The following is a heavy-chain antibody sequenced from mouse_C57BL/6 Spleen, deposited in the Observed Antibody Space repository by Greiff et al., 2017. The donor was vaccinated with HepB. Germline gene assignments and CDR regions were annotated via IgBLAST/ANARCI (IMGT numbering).Heavy chain of an antibody. D-gene: IGHD2-2*01. Sequence: EVKLVESGGGLVKPGGSLKLSCAASGFTFSDYGMHWVRQAPEKGLEWVAYISSGSSTIYYADTVKGRFTISRDNAKNTLFLQMTSLRSEDTAMYYCARGRGYLADYWGQGTTLTVSS. V-gene: IGHV5-17*01. J-gene: IGHJ2*01. CDR2: ISSGSSTI. CDR1: GFTFSDYG. CDR3: ARGRGYLADY.